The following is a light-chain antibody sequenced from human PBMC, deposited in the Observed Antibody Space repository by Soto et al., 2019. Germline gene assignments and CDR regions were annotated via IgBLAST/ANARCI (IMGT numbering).Light chain of an antibody. Sequence: EIVMTQSPATLSVSPGERATLSCRASQSVSSNLAWHQQKPGQAPRLLIYSASTRATGTPARFSGSGSGTEFTLTISSLLSEDIAVYYCQQYDICPITFGQGTRLEIK. CDR3: QQYDICPIT. V-gene: IGKV3-15*01. J-gene: IGKJ5*01. CDR1: QSVSSN. CDR2: SAS.